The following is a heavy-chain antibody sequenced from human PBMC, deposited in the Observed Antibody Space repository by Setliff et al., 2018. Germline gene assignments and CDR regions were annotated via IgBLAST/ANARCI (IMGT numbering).Heavy chain of an antibody. V-gene: IGHV4-4*07. J-gene: IGHJ5*02. CDR1: GGSMNGYY. Sequence: LSLTCAVSGGSMNGYYWSWIRQPAGKGLEWIGRIHSGGYTDFNPTLRSRVSMSVDTSANQFSLKLNSVTAADTAVYYCARDPVKQLVNWFDPWGQGTLVTVSS. CDR2: IHSGGYT. CDR3: ARDPVKQLVNWFDP. D-gene: IGHD3-10*01.